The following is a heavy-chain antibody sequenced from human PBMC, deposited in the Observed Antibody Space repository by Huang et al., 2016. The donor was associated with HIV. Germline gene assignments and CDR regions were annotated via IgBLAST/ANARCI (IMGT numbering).Heavy chain of an antibody. CDR1: GGTFSTDA. V-gene: IGHV1-69*13. D-gene: IGHD2-21*02. CDR3: ARARRHSGNSGLIDL. CDR2: IIPVCGTA. J-gene: IGHJ1*01. Sequence: HVHLVQSGAEVKKPGPSVKVSCKASGGTFSTDAITWVRQAPGQGLERMGGIIPVCGTANDAQKVQDRVTFTAEEFSTTAYMELSDLKYEETAIYFCARARRHSGNSGLIDLWGQGTLVTVSS.